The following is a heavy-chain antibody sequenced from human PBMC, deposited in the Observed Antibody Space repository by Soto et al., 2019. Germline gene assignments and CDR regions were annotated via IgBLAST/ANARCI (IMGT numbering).Heavy chain of an antibody. CDR2: INPNSGGT. J-gene: IGHJ3*02. D-gene: IGHD4-17*01. Sequence: QVQLVQSGAEVKKPGASVKVSCKASGYTFTGYYMHWVRQAPGQGLEWMGWINPNSGGTNDAQKFQGWVTMTRDTSISPAYMELSRLRSEDTAVYYCARDLHGDYYAFDSWGQGTMVTVSS. V-gene: IGHV1-2*04. CDR1: GYTFTGYY. CDR3: ARDLHGDYYAFDS.